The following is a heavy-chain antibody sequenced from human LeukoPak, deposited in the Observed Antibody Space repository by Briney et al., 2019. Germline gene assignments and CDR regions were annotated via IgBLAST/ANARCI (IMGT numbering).Heavy chain of an antibody. D-gene: IGHD6-6*01. Sequence: PSETLSLTCTVSGGSISSYYWSWIRQPPGKGLEWIGYIYYSGSTNYNPSLKSRVTISVDTSKNQFSLKLSSVTAADTAVYYCARGRGYSSSSYYFDYWGQGTLVTVSS. CDR3: ARGRGYSSSSYYFDY. V-gene: IGHV4-59*12. CDR1: GGSISSYY. CDR2: IYYSGST. J-gene: IGHJ4*02.